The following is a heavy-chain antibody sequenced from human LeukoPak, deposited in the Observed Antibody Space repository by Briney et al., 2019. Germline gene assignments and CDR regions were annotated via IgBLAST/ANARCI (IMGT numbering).Heavy chain of an antibody. Sequence: GGSLRLSCAASGFTFSSYGMHWVRQAPGKGLEWVAVIWYDGSNKYYADSVKGRFTISRDNSKNTLYLQMNSLRAEDTAVYYCAKDVGDIVVVPAAIFGWFDPWGQGTLVTVSS. J-gene: IGHJ5*02. CDR2: IWYDGSNK. CDR3: AKDVGDIVVVPAAIFGWFDP. D-gene: IGHD2-2*02. CDR1: GFTFSSYG. V-gene: IGHV3-33*06.